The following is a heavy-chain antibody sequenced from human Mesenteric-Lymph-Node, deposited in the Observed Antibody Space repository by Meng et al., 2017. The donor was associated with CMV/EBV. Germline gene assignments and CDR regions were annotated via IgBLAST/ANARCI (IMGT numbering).Heavy chain of an antibody. CDR1: GFSLSTNGVG. D-gene: IGHD2-21*02. CDR3: AHRPTATGPFDY. V-gene: IGHV2-5*02. Sequence: CTFSGFSLSTNGVGVGWVRQPPGKALEWLALIYWDDDEHYSPSLKSRITITKDTSKNQVVLTMTSMDPVDTAIYYCAHRPTATGPFDYWGQGTLVTVSS. CDR2: IYWDDDE. J-gene: IGHJ4*02.